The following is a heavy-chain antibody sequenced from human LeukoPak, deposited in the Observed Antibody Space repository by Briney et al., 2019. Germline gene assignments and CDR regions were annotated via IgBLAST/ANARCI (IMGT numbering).Heavy chain of an antibody. D-gene: IGHD2-2*01. J-gene: IGHJ4*02. CDR2: ISYDGSNK. Sequence: PGRSLRLSCVASGFTFSSYGMHWVRQAPGKGLEWVAVISYDGSNKYYADSVKGRFTISRDNSKNTLYLQMNSLRAEDTAVYYCAKDQLDYWGQGTLVTVSS. V-gene: IGHV3-30*18. CDR3: AKDQLDY. CDR1: GFTFSSYG.